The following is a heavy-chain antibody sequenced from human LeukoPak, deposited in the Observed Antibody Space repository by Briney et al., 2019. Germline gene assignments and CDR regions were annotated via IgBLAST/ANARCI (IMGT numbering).Heavy chain of an antibody. Sequence: PGGSLRLSCAASGFTFSTYEMNWVRQAPGRGLEWLSYITGSGGKTYYADSVKGRFTISRDNANKLLFLHMNSLRAEDTTVYYCARDLGDYVGYDAFDIWGQGKMVTASS. V-gene: IGHV3-48*03. CDR2: ITGSGGKT. D-gene: IGHD4-17*01. CDR3: ARDLGDYVGYDAFDI. CDR1: GFTFSTYE. J-gene: IGHJ3*02.